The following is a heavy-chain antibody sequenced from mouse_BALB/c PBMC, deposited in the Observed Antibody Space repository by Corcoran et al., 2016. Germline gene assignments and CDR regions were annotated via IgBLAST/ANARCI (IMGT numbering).Heavy chain of an antibody. V-gene: IGHV9-3-1*01. J-gene: IGHJ4*01. D-gene: IGHD1-1*01. CDR2: INTYTGEP. Sequence: QIQLVQSGPELKKPGETVKISCKASGYTFTNYGMNWVKQAPGKGLKWMGWINTYTGEPTYADDFKGRFAFSLETSASTAYLQINNLKNEDTATYFCARYGGSSPYYAMDYWGQGTSVTVSS. CDR1: GYTFTNYG. CDR3: ARYGGSSPYYAMDY.